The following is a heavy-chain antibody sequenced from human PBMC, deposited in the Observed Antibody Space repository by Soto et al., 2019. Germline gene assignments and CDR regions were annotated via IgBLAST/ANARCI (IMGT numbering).Heavy chain of an antibody. CDR1: GGSFSTYY. J-gene: IGHJ6*02. Sequence: SETLSLTCAVYGGSFSTYYWSWIRQPPGKGLEWIGEIHHSGSTNYNPSLKSRVTISEDTPKNQFSLKLSSVTAADTAVYFCARGNYYYGMDVWGQGTTVTVSS. CDR2: IHHSGST. V-gene: IGHV4-34*01. CDR3: ARGNYYYGMDV.